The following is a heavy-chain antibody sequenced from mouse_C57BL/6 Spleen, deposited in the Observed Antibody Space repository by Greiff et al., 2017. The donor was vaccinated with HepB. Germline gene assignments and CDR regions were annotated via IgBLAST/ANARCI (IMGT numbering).Heavy chain of an antibody. CDR2: ISDGGSYT. Sequence: EVKLMESGGGLVKPGGSLKLSCAASGFTFSSYAMSWVCQTPEKRLEWVATISDGGSYTYYPDNVKGRFTISRDNAKNNLYLQMSHLKSEDTAMYYCARGDDYDVGFAYWGQGTLVTVSA. CDR1: GFTFSSYA. V-gene: IGHV5-4*03. D-gene: IGHD2-4*01. J-gene: IGHJ3*01. CDR3: ARGDDYDVGFAY.